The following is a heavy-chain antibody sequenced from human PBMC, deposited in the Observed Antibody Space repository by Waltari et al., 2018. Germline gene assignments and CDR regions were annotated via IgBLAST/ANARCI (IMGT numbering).Heavy chain of an antibody. Sequence: QGPLQESGPGLVKASETLSLTRSVPGVPGDSLLIYYWSVIRQPAGRGLEWIGLVYSTASTRSNPSLESRVTMSVDMSKKQFSLRLRSVTAADTAVYYCATASTDDRYAFDIWGQGTVVTVSS. CDR1: GVPGDSLLIYY. J-gene: IGHJ3*02. D-gene: IGHD3-16*02. CDR3: ATASTDDRYAFDI. V-gene: IGHV4-4*07. CDR2: VYSTAST.